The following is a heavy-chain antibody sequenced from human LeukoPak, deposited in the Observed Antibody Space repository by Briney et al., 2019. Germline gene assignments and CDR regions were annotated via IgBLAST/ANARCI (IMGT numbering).Heavy chain of an antibody. CDR1: GYTFTSYY. V-gene: IGHV1-46*01. D-gene: IGHD3-22*01. CDR3: ARDPIVDSSGYYFDY. J-gene: IGHJ4*02. CDR2: INPSGGST. Sequence: GASVKVSCKASGYTFTSYYMHWVRQAPGQGLEWMGIINPSGGSTSYAQKFQGRVTMTRDTSTSTVYMELSSLRSEDTAMYYCARDPIVDSSGYYFDYWGQGTLVTVSS.